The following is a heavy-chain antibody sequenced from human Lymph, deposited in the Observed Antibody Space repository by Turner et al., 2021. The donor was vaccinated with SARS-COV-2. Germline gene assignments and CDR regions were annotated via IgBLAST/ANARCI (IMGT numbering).Heavy chain of an antibody. V-gene: IGHV3-49*04. J-gene: IGHJ4*02. CDR2: IRSKAYGGTT. Sequence: EVLMVDSGGVLVQPGQSLILSCTASGFTFGDYAMSWVRQDPGKGMEWVGFIRSKAYGGTTKYAASVKGRFTISRDDSKSIAYLKMNSLKTEDTAVYYCTRVKYCTGGSCYGYHFDYWGQGTLVTVSS. CDR3: TRVKYCTGGSCYGYHFDY. CDR1: GFTFGDYA. D-gene: IGHD2-15*01.